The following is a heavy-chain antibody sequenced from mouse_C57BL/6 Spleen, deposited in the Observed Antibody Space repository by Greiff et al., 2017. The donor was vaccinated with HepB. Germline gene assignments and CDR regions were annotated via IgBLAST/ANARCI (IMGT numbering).Heavy chain of an antibody. CDR3: ARMSYSSNRWYFDY. CDR2: IWWDDDK. CDR1: GFSLSTFGMG. D-gene: IGHD2-5*01. J-gene: IGHJ2*01. Sequence: ESGPGILQPSQTLSLTCSFSGFSLSTFGMGVGWIRQPSGKGLEWLAHIWWDDDKYYNPALKSRHTISKDTSKNQLFLKIANVDTADTATYYGARMSYSSNRWYFDYWGQGTTLTVSS. V-gene: IGHV8-8*01.